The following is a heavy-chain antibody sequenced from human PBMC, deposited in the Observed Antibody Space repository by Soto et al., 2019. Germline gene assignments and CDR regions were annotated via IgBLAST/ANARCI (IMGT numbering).Heavy chain of an antibody. Sequence: PSETLSLTCAVYGGSFSGYYWSWIRQPPGKGLEWIGEINHSGSTNYNPSLKSRVTISVDTSKNQFSLKLSSVTAADTAVYYCARGLSGDSKDFNYWGQGTLVTVSS. D-gene: IGHD2-21*02. V-gene: IGHV4-34*01. CDR1: GGSFSGYY. J-gene: IGHJ4*02. CDR3: ARGLSGDSKDFNY. CDR2: INHSGST.